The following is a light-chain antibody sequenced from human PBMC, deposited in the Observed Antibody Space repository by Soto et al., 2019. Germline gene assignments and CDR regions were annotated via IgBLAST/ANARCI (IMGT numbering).Light chain of an antibody. J-gene: IGKJ2*01. CDR3: QQRSNWYT. CDR1: QSVSSY. V-gene: IGKV3-11*01. CDR2: DAS. Sequence: EIVLTQSPATLSLSPGERATLSCRASQSVSSYLAWYQQKPGQAPRLLIYDASSRATGIPARFSGSGSGTDFTLTISSLEPEDFAVYYYQQRSNWYTFGQGTKLEIK.